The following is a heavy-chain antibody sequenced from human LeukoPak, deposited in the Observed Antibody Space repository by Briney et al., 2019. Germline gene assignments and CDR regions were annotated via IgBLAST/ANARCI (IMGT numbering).Heavy chain of an antibody. Sequence: GGSLRLSCAASGFTFSSSYMSWVRQAPGKGLEWVSVAYSGGITYYLDSVKGRFTVSRDNAKNTLYLQMDSLRAEDTAIYYCARVEGDYTPNRFDPWGQGTLVTVSS. D-gene: IGHD4-11*01. J-gene: IGHJ5*02. CDR3: ARVEGDYTPNRFDP. V-gene: IGHV3-53*01. CDR2: AYSGGIT. CDR1: GFTFSSSY.